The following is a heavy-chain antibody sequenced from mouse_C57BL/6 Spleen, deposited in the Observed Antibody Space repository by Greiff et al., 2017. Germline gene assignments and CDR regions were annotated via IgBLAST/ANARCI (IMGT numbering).Heavy chain of an antibody. J-gene: IGHJ4*01. CDR1: GYSITSGYY. CDR2: ISYDGSN. V-gene: IGHV3-6*01. Sequence: EVKLLESGPGLVKPSQSLSLTCSVTGYSITSGYYWNWIRQFPGNKLEWMGYISYDGSNNYNPSLKNRISITRDTSKNQFFLKLNSVTTEDTATYYCARDAPMDYWGQGTSVTVSS. CDR3: ARDAPMDY.